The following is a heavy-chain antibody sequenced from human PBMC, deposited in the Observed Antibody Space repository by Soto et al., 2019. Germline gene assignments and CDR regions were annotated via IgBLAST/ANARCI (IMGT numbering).Heavy chain of an antibody. V-gene: IGHV3-23*01. Sequence: GGSLRLSCAASGFTFSTYAMSWVRQAPGKGLEWVSTITTSGGNTYYAESVQGRFTISRDNSKNTLYLQMNSLRAEDTAVYYCAGRYCTNGVCYTNYYYYIDVWGKGTTVTVSS. D-gene: IGHD2-8*01. CDR1: GFTFSTYA. J-gene: IGHJ6*03. CDR3: AGRYCTNGVCYTNYYYYIDV. CDR2: ITTSGGNT.